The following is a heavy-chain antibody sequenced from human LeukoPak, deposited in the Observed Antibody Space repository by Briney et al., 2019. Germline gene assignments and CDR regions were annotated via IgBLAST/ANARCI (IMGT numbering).Heavy chain of an antibody. J-gene: IGHJ4*02. CDR3: ASLVLLWFGEPSHIDY. Sequence: SETLSLTCTVSGGSISSSNYYWGWIRQPPGKGLEWIGSIYYSGSTYYNPSLKSRVTISVDTSKNQFSLKLSSVTAADTAVYYCASLVLLWFGEPSHIDYWGQGTLVTVSS. V-gene: IGHV4-39*01. D-gene: IGHD3-10*01. CDR2: IYYSGST. CDR1: GGSISSSNYY.